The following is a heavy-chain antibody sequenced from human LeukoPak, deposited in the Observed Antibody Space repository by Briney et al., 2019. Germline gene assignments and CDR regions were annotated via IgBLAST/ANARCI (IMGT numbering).Heavy chain of an antibody. J-gene: IGHJ4*02. D-gene: IGHD2-2*01. CDR3: ATSRGSSTSCYDY. Sequence: GASVKVSCKASGYTFTSYDINWVRQATGQGLEWMGWMNPNSGNTGYAQKFQGRVTITRNTSISTAYMDLSSLRSEDTAVYYCATSRGSSTSCYDYWGQGTLVTVSS. CDR1: GYTFTSYD. V-gene: IGHV1-8*03. CDR2: MNPNSGNT.